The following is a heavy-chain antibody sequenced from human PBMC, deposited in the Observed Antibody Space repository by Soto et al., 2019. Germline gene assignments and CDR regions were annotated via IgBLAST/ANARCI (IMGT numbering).Heavy chain of an antibody. CDR3: AGFGADTTPDFYGIDV. J-gene: IGHJ6*02. Sequence: QVQLVQSGAEVKKPGSSVKVSCKASGGTFSSYAISWVRQAPGQGLEWMGGIIPIFGTANYAQKFQGRVTITADATTSTVYMELSSLRSDDTAVYYCAGFGADTTPDFYGIDVWGQGNPVTVPS. D-gene: IGHD3-16*01. V-gene: IGHV1-69*01. CDR2: IIPIFGTA. CDR1: GGTFSSYA.